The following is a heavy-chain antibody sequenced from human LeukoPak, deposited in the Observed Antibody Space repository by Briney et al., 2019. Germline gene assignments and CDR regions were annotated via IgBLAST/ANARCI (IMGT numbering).Heavy chain of an antibody. CDR1: GFTFSSYS. V-gene: IGHV3-21*01. D-gene: IGHD5-18*01. CDR2: ISSSSSYI. CDR3: ARDLEGRRSQWIQLWYHDAFDI. J-gene: IGHJ3*02. Sequence: PGGSLRLSCAASGFTFSSYSMNWVRQAPGKGLEWVSSISSSSSYIYYADSVKGRFTISRDNAKNSLYLQMNSLRAGDTAVYYCARDLEGRRSQWIQLWYHDAFDIWGQGTMVTVSS.